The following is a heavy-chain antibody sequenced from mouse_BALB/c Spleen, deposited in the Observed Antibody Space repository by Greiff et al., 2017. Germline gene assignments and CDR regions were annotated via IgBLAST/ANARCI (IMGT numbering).Heavy chain of an antibody. CDR2: ISYDGSN. D-gene: IGHD2-4*01. Sequence: EVKLMESGPGLVKPSQSLSLTCSVTGYSITSGYYWNWIRQFPGNKLEWMGYISYDGSNNYNPSLKNRISITRDTSKNQFFLKLNSVTTEDTATYYCARDNYDYDVNAMDYWGQGTSVTVSS. V-gene: IGHV3-6*02. J-gene: IGHJ4*01. CDR1: GYSITSGYY. CDR3: ARDNYDYDVNAMDY.